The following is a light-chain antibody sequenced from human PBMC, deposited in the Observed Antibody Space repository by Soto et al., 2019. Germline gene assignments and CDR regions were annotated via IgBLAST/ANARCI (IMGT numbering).Light chain of an antibody. Sequence: IQLTQSPSSLSASVGDRFTITCRASQGVSDWVAWYQQKPGEAPKLLIYGSSSLLSGVPSRFSGTRSGTDFTLTISSLQPEDFATYYCQQANSYPWTFGQGTKVDI. CDR1: QGVSDW. CDR3: QQANSYPWT. J-gene: IGKJ1*01. CDR2: GSS. V-gene: IGKV1-12*01.